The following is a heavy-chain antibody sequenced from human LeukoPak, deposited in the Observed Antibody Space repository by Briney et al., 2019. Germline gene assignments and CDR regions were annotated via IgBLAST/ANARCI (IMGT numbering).Heavy chain of an antibody. Sequence: ASVRVSCKVSGYTLTELSMHWVRQAPGKGLEWMGGFDPEDGETIYAQKFQGRVTMTEDTSTDTAYMELSSLRSEDTAVYYCALYYYDSSGYSNTWFDPWGQGTLVTVSS. D-gene: IGHD3-22*01. CDR2: FDPEDGET. J-gene: IGHJ5*02. V-gene: IGHV1-24*01. CDR3: ALYYYDSSGYSNTWFDP. CDR1: GYTLTELS.